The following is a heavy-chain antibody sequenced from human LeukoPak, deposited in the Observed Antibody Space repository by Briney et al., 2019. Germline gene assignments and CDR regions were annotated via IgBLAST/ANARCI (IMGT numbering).Heavy chain of an antibody. CDR2: IIPIFGTA. CDR3: ARVNKAYYGSGSYYSLYYYMDV. D-gene: IGHD3-10*01. Sequence: SVKVSCKASGGTFSSYAISWVRQAPGQGLEWMGGIIPIFGTANYAQKFQGRVTITADESTSTAYMELSSLRSEDTAVYYCARVNKAYYGSGSYYSLYYYMDVWGKGTTVTVSS. V-gene: IGHV1-69*01. J-gene: IGHJ6*03. CDR1: GGTFSSYA.